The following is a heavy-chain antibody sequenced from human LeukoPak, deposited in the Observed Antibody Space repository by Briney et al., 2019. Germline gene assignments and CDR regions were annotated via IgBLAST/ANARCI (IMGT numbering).Heavy chain of an antibody. CDR3: AKRSSYYSDSSGYRSEYYFDY. V-gene: IGHV3-23*01. J-gene: IGHJ4*02. Sequence: GGSLRLSCAASGFTFSSYAMSWVRQAPGKGLEWVSVISGSGGSTYYADSVKGGFTISRDNSKNTLHLQMNSLRAEDTAVYYCAKRSSYYSDSSGYRSEYYFDYWGQGTLVTVSS. D-gene: IGHD3-22*01. CDR2: ISGSGGST. CDR1: GFTFSSYA.